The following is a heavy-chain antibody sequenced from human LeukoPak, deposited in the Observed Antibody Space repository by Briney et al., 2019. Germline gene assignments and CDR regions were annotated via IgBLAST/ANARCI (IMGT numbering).Heavy chain of an antibody. CDR2: INHSGST. CDR1: GGSFSGYY. J-gene: IGHJ4*02. Sequence: SETLSLTCAVYGGSFSGYYWSWLRQPPGRGLEWIGEINHSGSTNYNPSLKSRVTISVDTSKNQFSLKLSSVTAADTAVYYCARQAPTATYYDFWSGYYTTYYFDYWGQGTLVTVSS. V-gene: IGHV4-34*01. CDR3: ARQAPTATYYDFWSGYYTTYYFDY. D-gene: IGHD3-3*01.